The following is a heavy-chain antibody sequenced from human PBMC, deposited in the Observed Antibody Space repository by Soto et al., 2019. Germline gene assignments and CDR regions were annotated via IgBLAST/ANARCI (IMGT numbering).Heavy chain of an antibody. Sequence: QVQLVQSGAEVKRPGASVKISCRASGYTFVDYALHWVRQAPGQGLEWVGWMNPNTGNIKYSHNFEDRVSITRDRATSTAYMELRGIRSEDTAVYFCTGEAIVAENWFDPWGQGTLVTVSS. V-gene: IGHV1-3*01. CDR3: TGEAIVAENWFDP. D-gene: IGHD2-21*01. J-gene: IGHJ5*02. CDR1: GYTFVDYA. CDR2: MNPNTGNI.